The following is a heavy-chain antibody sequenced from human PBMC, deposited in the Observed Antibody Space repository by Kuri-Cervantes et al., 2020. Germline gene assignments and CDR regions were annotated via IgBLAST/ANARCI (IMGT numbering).Heavy chain of an antibody. CDR1: GFSFNTYS. CDR2: ISSGSNTI. CDR3: ARIHYYYDSSGYSQYYFDY. D-gene: IGHD3-22*01. Sequence: GESLKISCAASGFSFNTYSMNWVRQAPGKGLEWVSFISSGSNTIYYADSVKGRFTISRDNAKNSLYLQMNSLRADDTALYYCARIHYYYDSSGYSQYYFDYWGQGTLVTVSS. J-gene: IGHJ4*02. V-gene: IGHV3-48*04.